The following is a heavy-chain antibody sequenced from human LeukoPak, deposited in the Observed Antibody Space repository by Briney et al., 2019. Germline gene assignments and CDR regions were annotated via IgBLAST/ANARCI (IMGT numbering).Heavy chain of an antibody. CDR2: IYYSGST. CDR1: GGSISSYY. Sequence: PSETLSLTCTVSGGSISSYYWSWIRQPPGKGLEWIGYIYYSGSTNYNPSLKSRVTISVDTSKNQFSLKLSSVTAADTAVYYCARDLGYYYDSWEGAFDYWGQGTLVTVSS. V-gene: IGHV4-59*12. CDR3: ARDLGYYYDSWEGAFDY. J-gene: IGHJ4*02. D-gene: IGHD3-22*01.